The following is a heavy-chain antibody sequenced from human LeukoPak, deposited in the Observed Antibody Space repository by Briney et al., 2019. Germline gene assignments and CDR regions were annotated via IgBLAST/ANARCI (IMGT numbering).Heavy chain of an antibody. CDR3: ARAPPNNYDFWSGYSP. CDR1: GYTFTGYY. Sequence: ASVKVSCKASGYTFTGYYMHWVRQAPGQGLEWMGWINPNSGGTNYAQKFQGRVTMTRDTSISTAYMELSRLRSDDTAVYYCARAPPNNYDFWSGYSPWGQGTLVTVSS. CDR2: INPNSGGT. J-gene: IGHJ5*02. D-gene: IGHD3-3*01. V-gene: IGHV1-2*02.